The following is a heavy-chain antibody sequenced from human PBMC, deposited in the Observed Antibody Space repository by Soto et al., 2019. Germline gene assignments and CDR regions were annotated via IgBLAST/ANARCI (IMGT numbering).Heavy chain of an antibody. V-gene: IGHV4-34*01. CDR3: AREVGYYSATRRNLYFDY. J-gene: IGHJ4*02. Sequence: AAETLSLTCAVSGGSSSGYYWSWVRQTPGKGLEWIGDINHTGGSNYNPSLKSRVMISVDTAKTQFSLNVTSVTAADTAVYYCAREVGYYSATRRNLYFDYWGPGTLVTVSS. CDR2: INHTGGS. CDR1: GGSSSGYY. D-gene: IGHD2-2*01.